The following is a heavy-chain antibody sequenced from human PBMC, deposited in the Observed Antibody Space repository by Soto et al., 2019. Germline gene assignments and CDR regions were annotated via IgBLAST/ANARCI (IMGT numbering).Heavy chain of an antibody. Sequence: HPGGSLRLSCAASGFTFSSYAMSWVRQAPGKGLEWVSGISGSGGNTYYADSVKGRFTISRDNSKNTLYLQMNSLRAEDTAVYYCAKDQEDCSKTSCYRIRSGYAFDIWGQGTMVTVSS. D-gene: IGHD2-2*01. CDR1: GFTFSSYA. CDR2: ISGSGGNT. V-gene: IGHV3-23*01. J-gene: IGHJ3*02. CDR3: AKDQEDCSKTSCYRIRSGYAFDI.